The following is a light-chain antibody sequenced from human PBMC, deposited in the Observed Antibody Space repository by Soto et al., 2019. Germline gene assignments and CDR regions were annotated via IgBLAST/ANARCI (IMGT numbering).Light chain of an antibody. Sequence: DIQMTQSPSTLSASVGDRVTITCRASQRIDNYLAWYQQKPGKAPKLLIYKASYLDSGVPSRFSGSGSRTEFTLTISSLQPDDFATYFCQQFNVYPTFGQGTKVEIK. V-gene: IGKV1-5*03. CDR3: QQFNVYPT. J-gene: IGKJ1*01. CDR2: KAS. CDR1: QRIDNY.